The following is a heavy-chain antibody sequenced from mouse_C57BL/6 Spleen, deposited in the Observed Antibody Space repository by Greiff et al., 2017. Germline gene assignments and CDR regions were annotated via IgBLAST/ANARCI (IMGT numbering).Heavy chain of an antibody. CDR3: ISYYESWFAY. CDR2: IDPENGDT. Sequence: VQLKESGAELVRPGASVKLSCTASGFNIKDDYMHWVKQRPEQGLEWIGWIDPENGDTEYASKFQGKATITADTSSNTAYLQLSSLTSEDTSVYYCISYYESWFAYWGQGTLVTVSA. D-gene: IGHD2-4*01. J-gene: IGHJ3*01. CDR1: GFNIKDDY. V-gene: IGHV14-4*01.